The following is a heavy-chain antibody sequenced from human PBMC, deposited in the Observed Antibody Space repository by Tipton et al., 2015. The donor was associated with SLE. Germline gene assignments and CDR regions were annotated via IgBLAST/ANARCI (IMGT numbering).Heavy chain of an antibody. CDR1: GFTFSSYG. J-gene: IGHJ4*02. CDR2: IRYDGSNK. CDR3: AKDGGYGSGSLDY. V-gene: IGHV3-30*02. D-gene: IGHD3-10*01. Sequence: SLRLSCAASGFTFSSYGMHWVRQAPDKGLEWVAFIRYDGSNKYYADSVKGRFTISRDNSKNTLYLQMNSLRAEDTAVYYCAKDGGYGSGSLDYWGQGTLVTVSS.